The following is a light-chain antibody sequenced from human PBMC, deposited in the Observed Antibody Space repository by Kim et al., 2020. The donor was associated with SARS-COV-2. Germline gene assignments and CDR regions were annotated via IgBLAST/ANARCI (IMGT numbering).Light chain of an antibody. Sequence: GTLPLSPGERATLACSASQSLSSNYLAWYQQKPGQAPRLLIYGASSRATGIPDRFSGSGSGTDFTLTISRLEPEDFAVYYCQHADTFGQGTKLEI. CDR2: GAS. J-gene: IGKJ2*01. V-gene: IGKV3-20*01. CDR1: QSLSSNY. CDR3: QHADT.